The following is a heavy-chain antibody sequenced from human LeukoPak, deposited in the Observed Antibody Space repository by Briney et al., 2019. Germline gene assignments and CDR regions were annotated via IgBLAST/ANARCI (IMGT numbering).Heavy chain of an antibody. V-gene: IGHV1-69*01. CDR1: GGTFSSYA. D-gene: IGHD2-15*01. J-gene: IGHJ6*04. Sequence: SVKVSCKASGGTFSSYAISWVRQAPGQGLEWMGGIIPVFGTANYAQKFQGRVTITADESTSTAYMELSSLRSEDTAVYYCARSRYCSGGSCYSNYYYGMDVWGKGTTVTVSS. CDR2: IIPVFGTA. CDR3: ARSRYCSGGSCYSNYYYGMDV.